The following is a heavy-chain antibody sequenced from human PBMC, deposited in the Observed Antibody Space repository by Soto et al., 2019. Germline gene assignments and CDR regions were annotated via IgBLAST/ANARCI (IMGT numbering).Heavy chain of an antibody. D-gene: IGHD1-26*01. CDR1: GGSFSGYY. CDR2: INHSGST. Sequence: SETLSLTCAVYGGSFSGYYWSWIRQPPGKGLEWIGEINHSGSTNYNPSLKSRVTISVDTSKNQFSLKLSSVTAADTAVYYCARGFGSWDYWGQGTLVTVSS. CDR3: ARGFGSWDY. V-gene: IGHV4-34*01. J-gene: IGHJ4*02.